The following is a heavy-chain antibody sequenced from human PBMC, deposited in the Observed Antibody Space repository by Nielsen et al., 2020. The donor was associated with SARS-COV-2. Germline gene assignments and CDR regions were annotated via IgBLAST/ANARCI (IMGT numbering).Heavy chain of an antibody. CDR3: VRERYGSGSFYQY. V-gene: IGHV1-18*01. Sequence: WGRQAPGQGLEWMGWNRAYKGNTNYAQKFQGRVTMTTDTSTSTAYMEVRSLRTDDTAVYYCVRERYGSGSFYQYWGQGTLVTVSS. J-gene: IGHJ4*02. CDR2: NRAYKGNT. D-gene: IGHD3-10*01.